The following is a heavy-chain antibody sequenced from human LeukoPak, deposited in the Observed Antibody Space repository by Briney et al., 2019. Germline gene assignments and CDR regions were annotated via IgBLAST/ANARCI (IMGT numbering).Heavy chain of an antibody. CDR3: ARGLQWLVEGWFDP. V-gene: IGHV4-59*01. CDR2: IYYSGST. CDR1: GGSISSYY. J-gene: IGHJ5*02. D-gene: IGHD6-19*01. Sequence: PSETLSLTCTVSGGSISSYYWSWIRQPPGKGLEWIGYIYYSGSTNYNPSLKSRVTISVDTSKNQFSLKLSSVTAAVTAVYYCARGLQWLVEGWFDPWGQGTLVTVPS.